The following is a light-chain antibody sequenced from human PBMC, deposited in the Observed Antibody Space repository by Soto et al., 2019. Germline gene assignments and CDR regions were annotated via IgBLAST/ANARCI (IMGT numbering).Light chain of an antibody. V-gene: IGKV1-5*01. Sequence: DIQMTQSPSTLSASVGDRVTITCRASQSISSWLAWYQQKPGKAPKLLIYDASSLESWVPSRFSGSGSGTEVTLTISRLQRDDFATYYCQHYNSYPYTFGQGTKLEIK. CDR2: DAS. CDR3: QHYNSYPYT. J-gene: IGKJ2*01. CDR1: QSISSW.